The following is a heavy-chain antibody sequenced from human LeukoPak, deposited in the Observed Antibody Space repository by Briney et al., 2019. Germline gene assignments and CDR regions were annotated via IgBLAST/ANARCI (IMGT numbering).Heavy chain of an antibody. J-gene: IGHJ5*02. CDR2: IIPIFGTA. Sequence: VKVSCKASGGTFSSYAISWVRQAPGQGLEWMGGIIPIFGTANYAQKFQGRVTITAGESTSTAYMELSSLRSEDTAVYYCARHRVGATLAGNNWFDPWGQGTLVTVSS. CDR3: ARHRVGATLAGNNWFDP. CDR1: GGTFSSYA. D-gene: IGHD1-26*01. V-gene: IGHV1-69*13.